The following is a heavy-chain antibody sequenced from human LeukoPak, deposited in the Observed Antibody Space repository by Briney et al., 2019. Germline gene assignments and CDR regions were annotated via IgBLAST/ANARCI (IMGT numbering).Heavy chain of an antibody. Sequence: GGSLRLSCAASGFTFSSYEMNWVRQAPGKGLEWVSYISSSGSTIYYADSVKGRFTISRDNAKNSLYLQMNSLRAEDTAVYYCARDADYGYYFDYWGQGTLVTVSS. CDR2: ISSSGSTI. CDR3: ARDADYGYYFDY. J-gene: IGHJ4*02. D-gene: IGHD4-17*01. CDR1: GFTFSSYE. V-gene: IGHV3-48*03.